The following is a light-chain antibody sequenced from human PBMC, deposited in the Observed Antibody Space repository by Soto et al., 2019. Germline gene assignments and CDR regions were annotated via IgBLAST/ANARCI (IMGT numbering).Light chain of an antibody. Sequence: QSALTQPRSVSGSPGQSVTVSCTGTRNDVGGYNYVSWYQQHPGKAPKLIISDVTNRPSGVPDRFSGSKSGNTASLTVSGLQAEDEADYYCNSYAGNNILVFGGGTKLTVL. CDR3: NSYAGNNILV. CDR2: DVT. CDR1: RNDVGGYNY. J-gene: IGLJ2*01. V-gene: IGLV2-11*01.